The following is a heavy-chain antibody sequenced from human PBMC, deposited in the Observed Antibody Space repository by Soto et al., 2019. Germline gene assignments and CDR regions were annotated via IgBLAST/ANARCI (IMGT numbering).Heavy chain of an antibody. CDR2: IYPGDSDT. D-gene: IGHD4-17*01. CDR1: GYSFTSYW. V-gene: IGHV5-51*01. CDR3: ARRSRDGDYGLYGMDV. J-gene: IGHJ6*02. Sequence: PGESLKISCKGSGYSFTSYWIGWVRQMPGKGLEWMGIIYPGDSDTRYSPSFQGQVTISADKSISTAYLQWSSLKASDTAMYYCARRSRDGDYGLYGMDVWGQGTTVTVSS.